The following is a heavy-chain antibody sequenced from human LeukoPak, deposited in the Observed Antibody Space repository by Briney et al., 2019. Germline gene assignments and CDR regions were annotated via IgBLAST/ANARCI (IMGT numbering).Heavy chain of an antibody. CDR1: GGSISSYY. CDR2: FYSSGST. V-gene: IGHV4-4*07. J-gene: IGHJ4*02. Sequence: SETLSLTCTVSGGSISSYYWSWIRQPAGKGLEWIGRFYSSGSTNQNPSLKSRVTMSVDTSKNQFSLKPRSVTAADTAMYYCARADSSGYGFDYWGQGTLVTVSS. D-gene: IGHD3-22*01. CDR3: ARADSSGYGFDY.